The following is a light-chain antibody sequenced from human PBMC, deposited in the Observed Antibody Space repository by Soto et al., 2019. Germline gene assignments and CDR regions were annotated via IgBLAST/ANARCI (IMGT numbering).Light chain of an antibody. Sequence: EIVLTQSPATLSVSLGDSATLSCRASQSVSLSLAWYQMRPGQAPRLLIYGASTRATGIPDRFSGSESGTDFTLTISRLEPEDFVVYYCQQYGNSPFTFGQGTRLEIK. V-gene: IGKV3-20*01. CDR2: GAS. CDR1: QSVSLS. CDR3: QQYGNSPFT. J-gene: IGKJ5*01.